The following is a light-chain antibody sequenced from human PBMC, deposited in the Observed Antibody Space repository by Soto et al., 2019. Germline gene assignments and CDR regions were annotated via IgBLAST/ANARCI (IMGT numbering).Light chain of an antibody. J-gene: IGKJ1*01. CDR1: QSVMSNY. CDR2: GAS. V-gene: IGKV3-20*01. CDR3: QQFGASLTWT. Sequence: EVALTQSPGSLSLSPGERATLSCRASQSVMSNYLSWYQQKPGQPPRLLIYGASSRATGIPDRFSGSGSGTDFTLTISRLEPEDFAVYYCQQFGASLTWTFGQGTKADIK.